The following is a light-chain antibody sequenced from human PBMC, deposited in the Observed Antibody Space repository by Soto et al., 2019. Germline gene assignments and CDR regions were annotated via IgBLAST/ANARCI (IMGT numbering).Light chain of an antibody. J-gene: IGLJ1*01. CDR2: TND. CDR3: AVWDDSLNGHV. CDR1: SSNIGTSS. Sequence: QSALTQPPSSSGTPGQTVTISCSGSSSNIGTSSVHWYKHLPGTAPKPLIYTNDQRPSGVPDRFSGSKSGTSASLAISGLQSEDEADYYCAVWDDSLNGHVFGAGTKVTVL. V-gene: IGLV1-44*01.